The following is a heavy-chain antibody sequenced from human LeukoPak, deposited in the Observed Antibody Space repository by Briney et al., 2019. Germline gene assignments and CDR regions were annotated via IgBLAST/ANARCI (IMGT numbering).Heavy chain of an antibody. CDR1: GGSISSYY. V-gene: IGHV4-4*07. Sequence: SETLSLTCTVSGGSISSYYWSWIRQPAGKGLEWIGRIYTSGSTNYNPSLKSRVTMSVDTSKNQFSLKLSSVTAADTAVYYCAREPYGSGGYLDAFDIWGQGTMVTVSS. CDR2: IYTSGST. CDR3: AREPYGSGGYLDAFDI. D-gene: IGHD3-10*01. J-gene: IGHJ3*02.